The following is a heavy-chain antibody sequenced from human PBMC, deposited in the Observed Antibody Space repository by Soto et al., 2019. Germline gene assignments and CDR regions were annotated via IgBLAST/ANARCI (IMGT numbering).Heavy chain of an antibody. V-gene: IGHV1-69*08. CDR1: GDTFSSYA. J-gene: IGHJ6*02. CDR3: ARRRYCGYDCYHKHYYGMDV. D-gene: IGHD2-21*01. Sequence: QVQLVQSGAELKKTGSSVKVSCRASGDTFSSYAVNWVRQAPGRGLEWMGRITTVLGTTDYAQNFKGRLTNTAEKSTKTVYMELSSLRSEDTAVYYCARRRYCGYDCYHKHYYGMDVWGQGTTVTVAS. CDR2: ITTVLGTT.